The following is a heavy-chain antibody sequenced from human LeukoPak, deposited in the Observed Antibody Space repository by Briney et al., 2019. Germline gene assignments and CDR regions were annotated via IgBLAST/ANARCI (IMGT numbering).Heavy chain of an antibody. Sequence: RASVTVSCTASAYTFTVYCLNRVRQAPGQGLGRMGWFYPSTGGTSYAQKFQGRVTMTSDTAISTAYMELIGLRSDATAASFCAGPCDQVGFDHWGQGTLVSVSS. J-gene: IGHJ5*02. V-gene: IGHV1-2*02. CDR2: FYPSTGGT. CDR1: AYTFTVYC. CDR3: AGPCDQVGFDH.